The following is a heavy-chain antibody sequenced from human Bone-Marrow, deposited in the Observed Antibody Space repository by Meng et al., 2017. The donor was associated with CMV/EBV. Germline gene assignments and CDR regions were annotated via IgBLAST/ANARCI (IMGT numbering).Heavy chain of an antibody. V-gene: IGHV4-61*01. CDR2: IYYSGST. CDR1: GGSVSSGSYY. D-gene: IGHD6-6*01. CDR3: AREGTRSSPFDY. J-gene: IGHJ4*02. Sequence: SETLSLTCTVSGGSVSSGSYYWSWIRQPPGKGLEWIGYIYYSGSTNYNPSLKSRVTISVDTSKNQFSLKLSSVTAADTAVYYCAREGTRSSPFDYWGQGTLVTVSS.